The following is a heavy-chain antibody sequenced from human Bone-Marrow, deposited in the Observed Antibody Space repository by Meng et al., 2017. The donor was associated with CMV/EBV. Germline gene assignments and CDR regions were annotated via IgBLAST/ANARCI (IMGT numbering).Heavy chain of an antibody. Sequence: LSCAASGFTFSSYSMNWVRQAPGKGLEWVSSISSSSSYIYYADSVKGRFTLSRDNAKNSLYLQMNSLRAEDTAVYYCAGGLIPAPRYWGQGTLVTVSS. CDR1: GFTFSSYS. CDR2: ISSSSSYI. V-gene: IGHV3-21*01. CDR3: AGGLIPAPRY. D-gene: IGHD2-2*01. J-gene: IGHJ4*02.